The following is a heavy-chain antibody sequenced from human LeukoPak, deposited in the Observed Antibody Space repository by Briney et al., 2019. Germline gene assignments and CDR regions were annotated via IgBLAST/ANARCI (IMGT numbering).Heavy chain of an antibody. CDR2: IYHSGST. CDR1: GYSISSGYY. CDR3: ARAIYYDFWSGYTPFDY. J-gene: IGHJ4*02. V-gene: IGHV4-38-2*02. Sequence: SETLSLTCTVSGYSISSGYYWGWIRQPPGKGLEWIGSIYHSGSTYYNPSLKSRVTISVDTSKNQFSLKLSSVTAADTAVYYCARAIYYDFWSGYTPFDYWGQGTLVTVSS. D-gene: IGHD3-3*01.